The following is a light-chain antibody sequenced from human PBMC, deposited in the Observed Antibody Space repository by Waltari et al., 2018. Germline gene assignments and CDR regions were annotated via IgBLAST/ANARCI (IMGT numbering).Light chain of an antibody. V-gene: IGLV1-40*01. CDR1: SSNIGAGYD. Sequence: QSVLTQPPSVSGAPGQRVTISCPGSSSNIGAGYDVHWYQQLPGTAPKLHIYGNSNRPSGVPDRFSGSKSGTSASLAITGLQAEDEADYYCQSYDSSLSVVFGGGTKLTVL. CDR3: QSYDSSLSVV. CDR2: GNS. J-gene: IGLJ2*01.